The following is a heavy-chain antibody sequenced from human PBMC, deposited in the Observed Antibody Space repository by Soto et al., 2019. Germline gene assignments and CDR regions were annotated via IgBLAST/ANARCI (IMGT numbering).Heavy chain of an antibody. Sequence: AASVKVSCKASGYTFTSYYMHWVRQAPGQGLEWMGIINASGGRTTYAQKFLGGVSMSRDTSTSTVYMELSSLRSEDTAVYFCAREECSGGSCYSGGYGMDVWGQGTTVTVSS. CDR3: AREECSGGSCYSGGYGMDV. D-gene: IGHD2-15*01. CDR1: GYTFTSYY. V-gene: IGHV1-46*01. CDR2: INASGGRT. J-gene: IGHJ6*02.